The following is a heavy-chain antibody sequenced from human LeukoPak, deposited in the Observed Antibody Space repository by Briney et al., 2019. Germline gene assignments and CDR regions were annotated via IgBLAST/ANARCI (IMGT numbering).Heavy chain of an antibody. J-gene: IGHJ4*02. CDR3: ASPGGQYDSSGYYSFDY. CDR2: IYYSGST. V-gene: IGHV4-39*01. D-gene: IGHD3-22*01. Sequence: SETLSLTCTVSGGSISSSSYYWGWIRQPPGKGLEWIGRIYYSGSTYYNPSLKSRVTVCVDTSKSQFSLKLSSVTAEDTAVYYCASPGGQYDSSGYYSFDYWGQGTLVTVSS. CDR1: GGSISSSSYY.